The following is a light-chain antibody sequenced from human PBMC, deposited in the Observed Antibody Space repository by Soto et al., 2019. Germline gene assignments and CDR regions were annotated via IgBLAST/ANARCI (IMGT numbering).Light chain of an antibody. V-gene: IGLV2-14*03. CDR2: GVI. J-gene: IGLJ2*01. Sequence: QSALTQPASVSGSPGQSITISCTGTSCDVGAYNYVSWYQHHPGSAPKLMIFGVIYRPSGVSTRFSGSKSGNTASLTISGLQAEDEADYYCSSYTTTSTLVVFGGGTQLTVL. CDR1: SCDVGAYNY. CDR3: SSYTTTSTLVV.